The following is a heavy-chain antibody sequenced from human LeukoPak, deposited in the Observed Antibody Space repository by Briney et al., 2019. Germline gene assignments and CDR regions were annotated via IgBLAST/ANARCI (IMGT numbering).Heavy chain of an antibody. V-gene: IGHV1-2*02. CDR1: GYTFTGYY. J-gene: IGHJ5*02. Sequence: GASVKVSCKASGYTFTGYYIHWVRQAPGQGLEWMGWINPKSGGTTYSQKFQGRVTMTRATSIKTAYMELSRLTSDDTAVFYCAKDRAVVTATSPNWLDPWGQGTLVTVSS. CDR2: INPKSGGT. CDR3: AKDRAVVTATSPNWLDP. D-gene: IGHD2-21*02.